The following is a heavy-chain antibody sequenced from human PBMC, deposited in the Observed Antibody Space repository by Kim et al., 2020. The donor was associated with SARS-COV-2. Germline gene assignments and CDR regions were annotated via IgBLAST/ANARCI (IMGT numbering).Heavy chain of an antibody. D-gene: IGHD5-12*01. CDR1: GYTFTGYY. CDR2: INPNSGGT. Sequence: ASVKVSCKASGYTFTGYYMHWVRQAPGQGLEWMGWINPNSGGTNYAQKFQGRVTMTRDTSISTAYMELSRLRSDDTAVYYCARWWAVEMATISQVGFDYWGQGTLVTVSS. CDR3: ARWWAVEMATISQVGFDY. J-gene: IGHJ4*02. V-gene: IGHV1-2*02.